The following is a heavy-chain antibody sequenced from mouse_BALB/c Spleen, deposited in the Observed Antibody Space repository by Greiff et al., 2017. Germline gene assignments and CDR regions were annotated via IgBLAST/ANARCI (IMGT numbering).Heavy chain of an antibody. J-gene: IGHJ3*01. CDR3: ARTGDGTGGFAY. D-gene: IGHD2-1*01. CDR1: GYTFSSYW. CDR2: ILPGSGST. V-gene: IGHV1-9*01. Sequence: VQLQQSGAELMKPGASVKISCKATGYTFSSYWIEWVKQRPGHGPEWIGEILPGSGSTNYNEKFKGKATFTAETSSNTAYLQLSSLTSEDSAVYYCARTGDGTGGFAYWGQGTLVTVSA.